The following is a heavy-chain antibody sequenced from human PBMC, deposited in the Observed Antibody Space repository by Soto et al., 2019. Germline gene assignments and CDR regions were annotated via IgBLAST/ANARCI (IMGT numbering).Heavy chain of an antibody. CDR2: IYPGDHET. D-gene: IGHD6-13*01. Sequence: GESLKISCQCSGYTFSNFWVGWVRQLPGQGLEWMGIIYPGDHETRYSPSFHGKVTISAEKSINTAYLQWNSLEASDSAFYFCARSPRSSQYFDHWGQGALVT. CDR3: ARSPRSSQYFDH. CDR1: GYTFSNFW. V-gene: IGHV5-51*01. J-gene: IGHJ4*02.